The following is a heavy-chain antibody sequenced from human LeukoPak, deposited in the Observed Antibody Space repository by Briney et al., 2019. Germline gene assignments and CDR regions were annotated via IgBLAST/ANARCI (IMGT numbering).Heavy chain of an antibody. J-gene: IGHJ5*02. D-gene: IGHD2-8*01. CDR2: INPNSGGT. Sequence: GASVKVSCKASGYTFTGYYMHWVRQAPGQGLEWMGWINPNSGGTNYAQKFQGRVTMTRDTSISTAYMELSRLRSDDTAVYYCARMLSPTPREGWFDPWGQGTLVTVSS. CDR1: GYTFTGYY. V-gene: IGHV1-2*02. CDR3: ARMLSPTPREGWFDP.